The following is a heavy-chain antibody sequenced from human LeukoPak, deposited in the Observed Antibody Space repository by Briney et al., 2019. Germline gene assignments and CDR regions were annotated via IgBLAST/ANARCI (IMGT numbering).Heavy chain of an antibody. V-gene: IGHV1-58*02. J-gene: IGHJ4*02. CDR2: IVVGSGNT. CDR1: GFTFTSSA. Sequence: SVKVSCKASGFTFTSSAMQWVRQARGQRLEWIGWIVVGSGNTNYAQKFQERVTITRDMSTSTAYMELSSVRSEDTAVYYCAAGRYSSSSEFDYWGQGTLVTVSS. CDR3: AAGRYSSSSEFDY. D-gene: IGHD6-6*01.